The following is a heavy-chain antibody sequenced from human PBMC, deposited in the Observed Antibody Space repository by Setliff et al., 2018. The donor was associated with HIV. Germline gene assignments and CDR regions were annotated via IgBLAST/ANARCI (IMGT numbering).Heavy chain of an antibody. V-gene: IGHV1-3*03. D-gene: IGHD2-15*01. CDR1: GYTFTTYA. J-gene: IGHJ4*01. Sequence: ASVKVSCKASGYTFTTYAMHWVRQAPGQRLEWMGWIKAGNGNTKYSQEFQGRVTITRDTSASTAYMELSSLRSEDMAVYYCARGALLAVFDFDHWGHGTLVTVSS. CDR2: IKAGNGNT. CDR3: ARGALLAVFDFDH.